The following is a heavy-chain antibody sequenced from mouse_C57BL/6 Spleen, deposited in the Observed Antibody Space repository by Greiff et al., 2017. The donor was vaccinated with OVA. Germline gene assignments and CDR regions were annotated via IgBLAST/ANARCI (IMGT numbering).Heavy chain of an antibody. CDR2: IYPGDGDT. CDR1: GYAFSSSW. D-gene: IGHD1-1*01. J-gene: IGHJ1*03. CDR3: ASPTVVAREYFDV. Sequence: VQRVESGPELVKPGASVKISCKASGYAFSSSWMNWVKQRPGKGLEWIGRIYPGDGDTNYNGKFKGKATLTADKSSSTAYMQLSSLTSEDSAVYFCASPTVVAREYFDVWGTGTTVTVSS. V-gene: IGHV1-82*01.